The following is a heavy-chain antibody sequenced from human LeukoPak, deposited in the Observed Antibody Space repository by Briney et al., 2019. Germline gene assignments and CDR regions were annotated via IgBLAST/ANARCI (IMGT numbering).Heavy chain of an antibody. J-gene: IGHJ2*01. CDR1: GGSISSSSYY. V-gene: IGHV4-39*07. CDR2: FYDGGST. D-gene: IGHD4-17*01. Sequence: SETLSLTCTVSGGSISSSSYYWGWLRQPPGKGLEWVGTFYDGGSTNYNPSVKSRVTISVHTSKNQFSLKLSSVTAADTAVYYCARVTTNWYFDLWGRGTLVTVSS. CDR3: ARVTTNWYFDL.